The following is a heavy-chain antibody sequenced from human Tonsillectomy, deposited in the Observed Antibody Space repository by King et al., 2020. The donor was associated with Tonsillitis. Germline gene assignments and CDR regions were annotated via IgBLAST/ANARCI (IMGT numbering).Heavy chain of an antibody. V-gene: IGHV4-34*01. CDR2: INHSGST. CDR3: ARDPHGPFDY. CDR1: GGSFSGYY. J-gene: IGHJ4*02. Sequence: VQLQQWGAGLLKPSETLSLTCTVYGGSFSGYYWSWIRQPPGKGLEWIGEINHSGSTNYNPSLKSRVTISVDTSKNQFSLRVSSVTAADTAVYYCARDPHGPFDYWGQGTLVTVSS.